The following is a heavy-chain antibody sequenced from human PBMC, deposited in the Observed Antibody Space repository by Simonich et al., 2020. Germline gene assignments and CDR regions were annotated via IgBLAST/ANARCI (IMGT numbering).Heavy chain of an antibody. CDR3: ARGGLYFDY. CDR1: GGSISSYY. CDR2: IYYSGST. D-gene: IGHD2-15*01. V-gene: IGHV4-59*01. J-gene: IGHJ4*02. Sequence: QVQLQESGPGLVKPSETLSLTCTVSGGSISSYYWSWIRQPPGKGLEWIGYIYYSGSTNYNPSLKSRVTISVDTSKNQFSLKLSSVTAADTAVYYCARGGLYFDYWGQRTLVTVSS.